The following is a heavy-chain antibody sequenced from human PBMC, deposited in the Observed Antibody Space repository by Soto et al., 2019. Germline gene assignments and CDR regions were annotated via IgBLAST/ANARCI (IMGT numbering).Heavy chain of an antibody. V-gene: IGHV2-5*02. D-gene: IGHD2-15*01. CDR3: AHRRRFCSGNSCYSIWFAP. Sequence: QITLKESGPTLVKPTQTLTLTCTFSGFSLSTSGVGVGWIRQPPGKALEWLALIYWDDDKRYSPSLKSRLTITKDTPKNQVVLTMPNMDPVDTATYYCAHRRRFCSGNSCYSIWFAPWGQGTLVTVSS. J-gene: IGHJ5*02. CDR1: GFSLSTSGVG. CDR2: IYWDDDK.